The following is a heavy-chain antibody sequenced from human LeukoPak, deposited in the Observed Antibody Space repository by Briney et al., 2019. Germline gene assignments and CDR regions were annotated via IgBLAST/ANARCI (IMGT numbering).Heavy chain of an antibody. J-gene: IGHJ4*02. CDR1: GNTFTSYA. D-gene: IGHD5-24*01. Sequence: ASVKVSCKASGNTFTSYAMHWVRQAPGQRLEWMGWINAGNGNTKYSQKFQGRVTITRDTSASTAYMELSSLRSEDTAVYYCARGFGDGYNPLDYWGQGTLVTVSS. CDR2: INAGNGNT. CDR3: ARGFGDGYNPLDY. V-gene: IGHV1-3*01.